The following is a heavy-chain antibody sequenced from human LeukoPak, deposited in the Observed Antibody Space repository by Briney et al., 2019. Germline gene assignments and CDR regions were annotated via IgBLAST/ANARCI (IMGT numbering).Heavy chain of an antibody. J-gene: IGHJ4*02. Sequence: GGSLRLSCAASGFTFSSYEMNWVRQAPGKGLEWVSYISSSGNTMYYADSVKGRFTISRDNAKNSLYLQMDSLRAEDTAVYYCAREGYIGSWYFDYWGQGTLVTVSS. CDR2: ISSSGNTM. CDR3: AREGYIGSWYFDY. D-gene: IGHD6-13*01. V-gene: IGHV3-48*03. CDR1: GFTFSSYE.